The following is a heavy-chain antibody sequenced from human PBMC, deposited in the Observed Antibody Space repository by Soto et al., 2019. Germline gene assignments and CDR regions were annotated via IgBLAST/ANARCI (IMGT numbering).Heavy chain of an antibody. V-gene: IGHV5-51*01. CDR3: ARLMGEYCSGGSYNAFDI. CDR2: IYPGDSDT. J-gene: IGHJ3*02. Sequence: GESLKISCKGSGYSFTSYWIGWVRQMPGKGLEWMGIIYPGDSDTRYSPSFQGQVTISADKSISTAYLQWSSLKASDTAMYYWARLMGEYCSGGSYNAFDIWGKGKMVTVPS. D-gene: IGHD2-15*01. CDR1: GYSFTSYW.